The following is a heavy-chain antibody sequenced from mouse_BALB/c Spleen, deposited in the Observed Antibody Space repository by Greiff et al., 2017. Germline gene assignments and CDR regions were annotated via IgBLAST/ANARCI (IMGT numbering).Heavy chain of an antibody. Sequence: QVQLQQSGPQLVRPGASVKISCKASGYSFTSYWMHWVKQRPGQGLEWIGMIDPSDSETRLNQKFKGKATLTADKSSSTAYMQLSSLTSENSAVYFCARSGGRYAMDYWGQGTSVTVSS. V-gene: IGHV1S127*01. J-gene: IGHJ4*01. D-gene: IGHD3-1*01. CDR3: ARSGGRYAMDY. CDR2: IDPSDSET. CDR1: GYSFTSYW.